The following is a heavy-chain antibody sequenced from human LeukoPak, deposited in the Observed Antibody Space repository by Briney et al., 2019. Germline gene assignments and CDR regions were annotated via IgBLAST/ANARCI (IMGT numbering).Heavy chain of an antibody. Sequence: PSETLSLTCAVSGGSMSDHYWSWLRQTPGTTLEWIGYIYATGNTNYSPSLKGRVTISLDTSKNQFSLRLRSVTAADTALYYCARHFRKDYPDSGSSQYFHYIDVWGKGTTVTVSS. V-gene: IGHV4-4*09. CDR3: ARHFRKDYPDSGSSQYFHYIDV. J-gene: IGHJ6*03. CDR1: GGSMSDHY. D-gene: IGHD3-10*01. CDR2: IYATGNT.